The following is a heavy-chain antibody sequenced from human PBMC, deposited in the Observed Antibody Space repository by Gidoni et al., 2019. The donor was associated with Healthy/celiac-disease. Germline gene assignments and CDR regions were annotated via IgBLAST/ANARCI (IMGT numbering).Heavy chain of an antibody. J-gene: IGHJ4*02. CDR3: ARDFAVTTFDY. CDR1: GYTFPSYA. V-gene: IGHV1-3*01. Sequence: QVQLVQSGAEVQKPGASVKASCNASGYTFPSYAMHWVRQAPGQRLEWMGWINAGNGNPKYSQKFQGRVTITRDTSASTAYMELSSLRSEDTAVYYCARDFAVTTFDYWGQGTLVTVSS. D-gene: IGHD4-17*01. CDR2: INAGNGNP.